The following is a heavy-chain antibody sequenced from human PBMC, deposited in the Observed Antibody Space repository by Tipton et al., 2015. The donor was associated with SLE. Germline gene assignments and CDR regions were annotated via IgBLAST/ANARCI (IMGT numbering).Heavy chain of an antibody. V-gene: IGHV3-64D*09. J-gene: IGHJ3*02. CDR1: GFTFSSYA. Sequence: GSLRLSCSASGFTFSSYAMHWVRQAPGKGLEYVSAISSNGGSTYYADSVKGRFTISRDNSKNTLYLQMSSLRAEDTAVYYCVKGGVAAAEPDDAFDIWGQGTMVTVSS. CDR2: ISSNGGST. D-gene: IGHD6-13*01. CDR3: VKGGVAAAEPDDAFDI.